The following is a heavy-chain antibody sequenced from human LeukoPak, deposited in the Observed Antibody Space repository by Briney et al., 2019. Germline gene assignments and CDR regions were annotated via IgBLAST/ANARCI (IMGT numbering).Heavy chain of an antibody. V-gene: IGHV4-34*01. J-gene: IGHJ4*02. D-gene: IGHD1-26*01. CDR2: INHSGST. CDR3: ARGASGSYFNY. Sequence: PSETLSLTCSVSGSSINSHYWSWIRQSPGKGLEWIGEINHSGSTNYNPSLKSRVTISVDTSKNQFSLKLSSVTAADTAVYYCARGASGSYFNYWGQGTLVTVSS. CDR1: GSSINSHY.